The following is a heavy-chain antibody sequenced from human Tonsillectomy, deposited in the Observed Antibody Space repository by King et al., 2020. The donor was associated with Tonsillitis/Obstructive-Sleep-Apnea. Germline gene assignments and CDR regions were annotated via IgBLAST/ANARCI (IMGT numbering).Heavy chain of an antibody. V-gene: IGHV4-59*01. CDR2: IYYSGST. D-gene: IGHD2/OR15-2a*01. CDR3: ARMEYRAGNAFDI. J-gene: IGHJ3*02. CDR1: GGSISSYY. Sequence: QLQESGPGLVKPSETLSLTCTVSGGSISSYYWSWIRQPPGKGLEWIGYIYYSGSTNYNPSLQSRVTISVDKSKNQFSLKISSVTAADTAVYYCARMEYRAGNAFDIWGQGTMVTVSS.